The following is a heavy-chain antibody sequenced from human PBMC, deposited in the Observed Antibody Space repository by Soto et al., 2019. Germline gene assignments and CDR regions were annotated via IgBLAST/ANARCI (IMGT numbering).Heavy chain of an antibody. CDR1: GYTFSNYD. CDR3: ARGRDDA. Sequence: QVQLVQSGAEVKKPGASVKVSCKASGYTFSNYDINWVRQATGQGLEWMGWMNPDSGNTGYAQKFQGRVTMTRNNSLRTAYMELSSLTSEGTAVYYGARGRDDAWGQGTRVTVSS. V-gene: IGHV1-8*01. CDR2: MNPDSGNT. J-gene: IGHJ3*01. D-gene: IGHD1-1*01.